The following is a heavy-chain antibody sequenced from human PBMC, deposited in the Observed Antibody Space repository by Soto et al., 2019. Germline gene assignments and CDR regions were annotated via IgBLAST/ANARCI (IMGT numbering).Heavy chain of an antibody. J-gene: IGHJ6*03. D-gene: IGHD4-17*01. V-gene: IGHV3-53*04. CDR3: ARDRCGDYLCDYLDV. CDR2: IYSGGST. CDR1: GFTVSSNY. Sequence: GGSLRLSCAASGFTVSSNYMSWVRQAPGKGLEWVSVIYSGGSTYYADSVKGRFTISRHNSKNTLYLQMNSLRAEDTAVYYCARDRCGDYLCDYLDVWGKGTTVTGSS.